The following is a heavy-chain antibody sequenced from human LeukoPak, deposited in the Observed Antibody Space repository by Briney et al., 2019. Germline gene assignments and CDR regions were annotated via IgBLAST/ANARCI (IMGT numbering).Heavy chain of an antibody. J-gene: IGHJ6*02. D-gene: IGHD2/OR15-2a*01. CDR3: VRDVSRRIGMDV. CDR1: GFTFSDFW. V-gene: IGHV3-74*01. Sequence: GGSLRLSCAASGFTFSDFWMHWVRQAPGKGPVWVSRIRPDGTDASYADSVKGRFTISRDNARNTLFLQISSLRAEDTAVYYCVRDVSRRIGMDVWGQGTTVTVSS. CDR2: IRPDGTDA.